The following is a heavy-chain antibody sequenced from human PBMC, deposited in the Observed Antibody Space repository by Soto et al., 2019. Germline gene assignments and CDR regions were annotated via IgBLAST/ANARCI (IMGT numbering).Heavy chain of an antibody. CDR1: GFTVSGNN. J-gene: IGHJ5*02. D-gene: IGHD3-16*01. CDR3: ARDPPGWEGGVDL. V-gene: IGHV3-53*01. Sequence: GGSLRLSCAASGFTVSGNNMNWVRQAPGKGLEWVSTIYTGGNTYYADSVKGRFTISRDSSKNTLSLQMNSLRADDTAVYYCARDPPGWEGGVDLWGQGTLVTVSS. CDR2: IYTGGNT.